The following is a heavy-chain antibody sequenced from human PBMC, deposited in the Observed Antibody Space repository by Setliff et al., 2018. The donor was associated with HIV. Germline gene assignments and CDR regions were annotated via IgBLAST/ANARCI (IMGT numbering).Heavy chain of an antibody. V-gene: IGHV4-59*08. Sequence: SETLSLTCSVTGVSIGSYYWTWIRQPPGKGLEWIGHIYYSGSTNYNPSLKSRVTISVDTSTNQFSLKLRSVTAADTAVYYCARRVYYDFWSGYYLSISKWFDPWGQGILVTVSS. CDR1: GVSIGSYY. CDR3: ARRVYYDFWSGYYLSISKWFDP. CDR2: IYYSGST. J-gene: IGHJ5*02. D-gene: IGHD3-3*01.